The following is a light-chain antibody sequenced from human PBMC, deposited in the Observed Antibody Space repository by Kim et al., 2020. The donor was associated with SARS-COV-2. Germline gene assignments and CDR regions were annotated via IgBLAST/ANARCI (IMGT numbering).Light chain of an antibody. CDR1: KN. CDR3: QVWDGNTDHYV. J-gene: IGLJ1*01. CDR2: HDS. V-gene: IGLV3-21*04. Sequence: KNVQWYQQKAGQAPVLVISHDSDRPSEIPDRFSGSNSGNTATLTISRVEAGDEADYYCQVWDGNTDHYVFGTGTKVTVL.